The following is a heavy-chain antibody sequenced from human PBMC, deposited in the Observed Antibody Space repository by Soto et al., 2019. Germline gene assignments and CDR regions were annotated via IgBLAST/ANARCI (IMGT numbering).Heavy chain of an antibody. CDR2: ISTYTGNT. J-gene: IGHJ6*02. V-gene: IGHV1-18*01. D-gene: IGHD3-10*01. Sequence: GASVKVSCRASGYTFTSYAMNWVRQAPGQGLEWMGWISTYTGNTNYAQKLQGRVTMTTDTSTSTAYMELRSLRSDDTAVYYCARGYYYGSGRPTPGGMDVWGQGTTVTVSS. CDR1: GYTFTSYA. CDR3: ARGYYYGSGRPTPGGMDV.